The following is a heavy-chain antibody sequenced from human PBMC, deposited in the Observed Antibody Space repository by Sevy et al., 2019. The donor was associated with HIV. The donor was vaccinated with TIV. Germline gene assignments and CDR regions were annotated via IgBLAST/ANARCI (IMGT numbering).Heavy chain of an antibody. V-gene: IGHV3-23*01. CDR1: GFTFSSYA. CDR2: ISGSGGST. Sequence: GGSLRLSCAASGFTFSSYAMSWVRQAPGKGLEWVSAISGSGGSTYYADSVKGRFTISRDNSNITLYLQMNSLRAEDTAVYYCAKKGVDSSGYPYYYGMDVWGQGTTVTVSS. CDR3: AKKGVDSSGYPYYYGMDV. J-gene: IGHJ6*02. D-gene: IGHD3-22*01.